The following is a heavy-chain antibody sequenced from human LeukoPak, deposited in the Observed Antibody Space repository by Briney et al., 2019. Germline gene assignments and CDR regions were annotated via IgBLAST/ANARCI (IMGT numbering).Heavy chain of an antibody. CDR3: ASCTSRTVGQGFDP. CDR2: IYYSGST. Sequence: NTSETLSLTCTVSGGSISSSSYYWGWIRQPPGKGLEWIGSIYYSGSTYYNPSLKSRVTISVDTSKNQFSLKLSSVTAADTAVYYCASCTSRTVGQGFDPWGQGTLVTVSS. V-gene: IGHV4-39*01. D-gene: IGHD1-26*01. CDR1: GGSISSSSYY. J-gene: IGHJ5*02.